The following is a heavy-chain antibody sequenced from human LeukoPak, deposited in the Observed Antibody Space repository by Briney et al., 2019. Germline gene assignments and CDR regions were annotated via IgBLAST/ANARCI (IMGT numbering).Heavy chain of an antibody. CDR1: GGSISSSSYY. Sequence: PSETLSLTCTVSGGSISSSSYYWGWIRQPPGKGLEWIGSISYGGSTYYNPSLKSRVAISVDTSKNQFSLKLSSVTAADTAVYYCARGDYYDSSGYYYVSYYFDYWGQGTLVTVSS. J-gene: IGHJ4*02. CDR3: ARGDYYDSSGYYYVSYYFDY. D-gene: IGHD3-22*01. V-gene: IGHV4-39*01. CDR2: ISYGGST.